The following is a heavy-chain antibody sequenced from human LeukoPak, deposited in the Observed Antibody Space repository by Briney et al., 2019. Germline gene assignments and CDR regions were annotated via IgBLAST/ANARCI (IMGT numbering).Heavy chain of an antibody. CDR2: INHSGST. V-gene: IGHV4-34*01. D-gene: IGHD3-22*01. CDR3: ARVTYYYDSSVYYNLQSGAFDI. Sequence: SETLSLTCAAYGGSFSGYYWSWIRQPPGKGLEWIGEINHSGSTNYNPSLKSRVTISVDTSKSQFSLRLSSVTAADTAVYYCARVTYYYDSSVYYNLQSGAFDIWGQGTMVTVSS. J-gene: IGHJ3*02. CDR1: GGSFSGYY.